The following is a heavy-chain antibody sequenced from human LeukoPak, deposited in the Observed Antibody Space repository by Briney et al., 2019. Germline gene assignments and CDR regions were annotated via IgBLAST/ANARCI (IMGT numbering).Heavy chain of an antibody. D-gene: IGHD3-22*01. CDR1: GFTFSSYG. V-gene: IGHV3-30*03. Sequence: PGRSLRLSCAASGFTFSSYGMHWVRRAPGKGLEWVAVISYDGSNKYYADSVKGRFTISRDNSKNTLYLQMNSLRAEDTAVYYCAMVPYDSSGYSVPWGQGTLVTVSS. CDR3: AMVPYDSSGYSVP. J-gene: IGHJ5*02. CDR2: ISYDGSNK.